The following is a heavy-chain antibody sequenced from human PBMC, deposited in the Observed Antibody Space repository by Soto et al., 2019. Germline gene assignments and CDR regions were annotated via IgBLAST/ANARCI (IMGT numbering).Heavy chain of an antibody. CDR2: IFYSGTT. J-gene: IGHJ6*02. Sequence: LTCTVSGDSISSADYYWSWIRQTPGKGLEWIGHIFYSGTTYYNPSLKSRLTISVDTSKNHFSLRLTSVTAADTAVYYCARDLWVEPELYYYGMDVWGQGTTVTVSS. CDR1: GDSISSADYY. V-gene: IGHV4-30-4*01. D-gene: IGHD1-1*01. CDR3: ARDLWVEPELYYYGMDV.